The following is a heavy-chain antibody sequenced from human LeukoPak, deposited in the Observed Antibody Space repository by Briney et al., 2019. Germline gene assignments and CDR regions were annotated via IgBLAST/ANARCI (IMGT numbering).Heavy chain of an antibody. D-gene: IGHD3-3*01. J-gene: IGHJ4*02. CDR3: AAARFLECLEFDY. Sequence: ASVKVSCKASGFTFTSSAVQWVRQARGQRLEWIGWIVVGSGNTNYAQKFQERVTITRDMSTSTAYMELSSMRSEDTAVYYCAAARFLECLEFDYWGQGTLVTVSS. V-gene: IGHV1-58*01. CDR2: IVVGSGNT. CDR1: GFTFTSSA.